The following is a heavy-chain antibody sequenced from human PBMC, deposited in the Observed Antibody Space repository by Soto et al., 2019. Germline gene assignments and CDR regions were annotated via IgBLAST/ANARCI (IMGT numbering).Heavy chain of an antibody. D-gene: IGHD3-22*01. Sequence: VASVKVSCKASGYTFTSYGISWVRQAPGQGLEWMGWISAYNGNTNYAQKLQGRVTMTTDTSTSTAYMELRSLRSDDTAVYYCARDWSRYYDSSGLMWFYWGQGTLVTVSS. V-gene: IGHV1-18*01. CDR2: ISAYNGNT. CDR3: ARDWSRYYDSSGLMWFY. J-gene: IGHJ4*02. CDR1: GYTFTSYG.